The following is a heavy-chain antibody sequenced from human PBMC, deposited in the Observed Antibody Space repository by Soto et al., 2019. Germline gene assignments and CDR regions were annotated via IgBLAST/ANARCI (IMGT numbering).Heavy chain of an antibody. Sequence: KPSETLSLTCAVSGGSISSGGYSWSWIRQPPGKGLEWIGYIYHSGSTYYNPSLKSRVTISVDRSKNQFSLKLSSVTAADTAVYYCARGTSGRWNPVGGFDYWGQGTLVTVSS. J-gene: IGHJ4*02. CDR3: ARGTSGRWNPVGGFDY. V-gene: IGHV4-30-2*01. CDR1: GGSISSGGYS. D-gene: IGHD1-26*01. CDR2: IYHSGST.